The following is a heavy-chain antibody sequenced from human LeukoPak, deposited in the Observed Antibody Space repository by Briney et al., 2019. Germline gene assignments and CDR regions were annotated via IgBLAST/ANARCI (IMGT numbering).Heavy chain of an antibody. CDR2: INTNTGNP. J-gene: IGHJ4*02. Sequence: ASVKVSCRASGYTFTSYAMNWVRQAPGQGLEWMGWINTNTGNPTYAQGFTGRFVFSLDTSVSTAYLQISSLKAEDTAVYYCARWSYYYDSSGCIDYWGQGTLVTVSS. CDR1: GYTFTSYA. CDR3: ARWSYYYDSSGCIDY. V-gene: IGHV7-4-1*02. D-gene: IGHD3-22*01.